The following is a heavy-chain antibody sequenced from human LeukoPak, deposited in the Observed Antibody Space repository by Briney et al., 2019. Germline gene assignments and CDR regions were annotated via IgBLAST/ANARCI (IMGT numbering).Heavy chain of an antibody. V-gene: IGHV4-31*03. D-gene: IGHD4-17*01. J-gene: IGHJ1*01. CDR2: IYYSGRT. CDR3: ARSSGYGDYD. Sequence: SQTLSLTCTVSGGSVNSGGYYWTWIRQHPGKGLEWLGYIYYSGRTYYNPSLKSRITISLDTSKNQFSLNLTSVSAADTAFYFCARSSGYGDYDWGHGSLITGSS. CDR1: GGSVNSGGYY.